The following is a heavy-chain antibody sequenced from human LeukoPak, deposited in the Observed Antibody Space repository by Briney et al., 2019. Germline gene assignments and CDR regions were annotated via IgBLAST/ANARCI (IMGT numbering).Heavy chain of an antibody. CDR3: ARWGHFDNSGHFVVEY. CDR2: IYSGGST. V-gene: IGHV3-66*01. Sequence: GGSLRLSCAASGFTVSSNYMSWVRQAPGKGLEWVSVIYSGGSTYYADSVKGRFTISRDNSKNTLYLQMNSLRAEDTAVYYCARWGHFDNSGHFVVEYWGQGTLVTVSS. CDR1: GFTVSSNY. J-gene: IGHJ4*02. D-gene: IGHD6-19*01.